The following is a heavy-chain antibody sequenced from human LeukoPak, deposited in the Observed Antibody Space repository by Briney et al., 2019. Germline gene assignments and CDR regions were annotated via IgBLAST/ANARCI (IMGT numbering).Heavy chain of an antibody. V-gene: IGHV3-33*01. J-gene: IGHJ4*02. CDR3: ARGAVAGSDDTFDY. CDR1: GFTFSSYG. CDR2: LWYDGSNK. D-gene: IGHD6-19*01. Sequence: GGSLRLSCAASGFTFSSYGMHWVRQAPGKGLEWVAVLWYDGSNKYYADSVKGRFTISRDNSKNTLYLQMNSLRAEDTAVYYCARGAVAGSDDTFDYWGQGTLVTVSS.